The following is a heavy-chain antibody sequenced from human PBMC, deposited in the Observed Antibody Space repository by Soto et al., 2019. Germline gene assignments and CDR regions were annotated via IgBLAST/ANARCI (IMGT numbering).Heavy chain of an antibody. CDR3: ARDRGPSSGYYPYWFDP. J-gene: IGHJ5*02. CDR1: GYTFTSYG. CDR2: ISPYNGNT. D-gene: IGHD3-22*01. Sequence: GPSGKVSCKASGYTFTSYGISWVRQAPGQGLEWMGWISPYNGNTNYAQKLQGRVTMTTDTSTSTAYMELRSLRSDDTAVYYCARDRGPSSGYYPYWFDPWGQGTLVTVSS. V-gene: IGHV1-18*01.